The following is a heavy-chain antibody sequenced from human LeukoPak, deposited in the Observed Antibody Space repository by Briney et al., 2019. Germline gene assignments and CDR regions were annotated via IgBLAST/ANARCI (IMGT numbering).Heavy chain of an antibody. CDR3: ARSLYDFWSGYKY. Sequence: SETLSLTCTVSGGSISSGDYYWSWIRQPPGKGLEWIGYIFYSGSTYYHPSLQSRVTISVDTSKNQFSLKLSSVTAADTAVYYCARSLYDFWSGYKYWGQGTLVTVSS. J-gene: IGHJ4*02. CDR2: IFYSGST. V-gene: IGHV4-30-4*08. D-gene: IGHD3-3*01. CDR1: GGSISSGDYY.